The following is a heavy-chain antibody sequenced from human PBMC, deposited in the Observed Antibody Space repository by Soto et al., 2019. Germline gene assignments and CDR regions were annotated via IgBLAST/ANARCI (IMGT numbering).Heavy chain of an antibody. CDR3: ATDSYMTNIIVRFDY. D-gene: IGHD4-17*01. J-gene: IGHJ4*01. V-gene: IGHV3-66*01. CDR1: GFTVSSNY. Sequence: GSLRLSCAASGFTVSSNYMSWVRQAPGKRLEWVSVIYSSSSTYYADSVKGRFTISRDNAKNTLYLQMNSLRAEVTAVYYCATDSYMTNIIVRFDYWGHGTLVTVSS. CDR2: IYSSSST.